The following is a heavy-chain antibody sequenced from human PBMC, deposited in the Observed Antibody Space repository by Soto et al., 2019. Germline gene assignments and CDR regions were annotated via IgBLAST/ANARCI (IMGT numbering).Heavy chain of an antibody. V-gene: IGHV3-48*03. CDR1: GFTFSSYE. CDR3: ARAYSGSPRDY. Sequence: EVQLVESGGGLVQHGGSLRLSCAASGFTFSSYEMNWVRQAPGKGLEWVAYISSSGTTTHYADSVKGRFTISRDNAKNSLYLQMNSLRAEDTAVYYCARAYSGSPRDYWGQGTLVTVSS. D-gene: IGHD1-26*01. J-gene: IGHJ4*02. CDR2: ISSSGTTT.